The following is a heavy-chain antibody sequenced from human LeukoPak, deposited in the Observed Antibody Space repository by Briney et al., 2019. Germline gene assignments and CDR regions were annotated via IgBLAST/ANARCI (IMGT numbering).Heavy chain of an antibody. V-gene: IGHV4-4*07. Sequence: PSETLSLTCTVSGGSISSYYWSWIRQPAGKGLEWIGRIYTSGSTNYNLSLKSRVTMSVDTSKNQFSLKLSSVTAADTAVYYCARSYYYDSSGYFYYGMDVWGQGTTVTVSS. D-gene: IGHD3-22*01. CDR3: ARSYYYDSSGYFYYGMDV. J-gene: IGHJ6*02. CDR2: IYTSGST. CDR1: GGSISSYY.